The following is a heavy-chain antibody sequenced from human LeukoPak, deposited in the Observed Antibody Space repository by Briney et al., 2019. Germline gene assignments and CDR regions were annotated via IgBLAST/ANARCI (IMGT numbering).Heavy chain of an antibody. D-gene: IGHD3-22*01. CDR3: ARDNGYFSVDY. V-gene: IGHV3-7*01. Sequence: GGSLRLSCAASGFTFSSYWMTWARQAPGKGLEWVANIKQDESEKYYGDSVRGRFTISRDNAQNSLYLQMNSLRAEDTAVYYCARDNGYFSVDYWGQGTLVSVSS. J-gene: IGHJ4*02. CDR1: GFTFSSYW. CDR2: IKQDESEK.